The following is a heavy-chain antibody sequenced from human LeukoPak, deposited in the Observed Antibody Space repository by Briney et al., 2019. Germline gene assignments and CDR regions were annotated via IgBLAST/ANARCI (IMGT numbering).Heavy chain of an antibody. D-gene: IGHD3-22*01. Sequence: GASVKVSCKASGYTFTSYGISWVRQAPGQGLEWMGWISAYNGNTNYAQKLQGRVTMTTDTSTSTAYMELRSLRSDDTAVYYCAKGRITMIVFHAFDIWGQGTMVTVSS. V-gene: IGHV1-18*01. CDR3: AKGRITMIVFHAFDI. CDR1: GYTFTSYG. CDR2: ISAYNGNT. J-gene: IGHJ3*02.